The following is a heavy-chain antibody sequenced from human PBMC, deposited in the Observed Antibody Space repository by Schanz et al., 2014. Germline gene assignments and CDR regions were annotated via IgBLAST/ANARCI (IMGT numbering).Heavy chain of an antibody. CDR1: GYTFTSDS. CDR3: ARGYGDSPTDF. J-gene: IGHJ4*02. D-gene: IGHD4-17*01. Sequence: QVQLVQSGAEMKKPGASVKVSCKASGYTFTSDSMHWVRQAPGQGLEWMGWINVGNGNMKYSQKLQGRVTITADRSTSTAYMELSSLRSEDTAVYYCARGYGDSPTDFWGQGTLVTVSS. V-gene: IGHV1-3*01. CDR2: INVGNGNM.